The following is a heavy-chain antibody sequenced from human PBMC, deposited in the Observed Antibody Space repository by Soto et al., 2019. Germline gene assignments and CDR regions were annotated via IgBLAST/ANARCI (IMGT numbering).Heavy chain of an antibody. CDR3: AKDRQYPRDYFHY. V-gene: IGHV3-23*01. Sequence: PGGSLRLSCAASGFTFSNFAMSWARQAPGKGLEWVSGVGGVTRSTYYAASVKGRFTISRDISRNTVFLQMDSLRAEDTAVYYCAKDRQYPRDYFHYWGQGTLVTVSS. J-gene: IGHJ4*02. D-gene: IGHD4-4*01. CDR1: GFTFSNFA. CDR2: VGGVTRST.